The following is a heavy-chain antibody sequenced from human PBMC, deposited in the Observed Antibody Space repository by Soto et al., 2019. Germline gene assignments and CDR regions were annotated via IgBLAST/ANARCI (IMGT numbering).Heavy chain of an antibody. J-gene: IGHJ4*02. Sequence: PGESLKISCKGSGYSFTSYWIGWVRQMPGKGLEWMGIIYPGDSDTRYSPSFQGQVTISRDNSKNTLYLQMNSLRAEDTAVYYCARERAYYFDYWGQGTLVTVSS. V-gene: IGHV5-51*01. CDR1: GYSFTSYW. CDR2: IYPGDSDT. CDR3: ARERAYYFDY.